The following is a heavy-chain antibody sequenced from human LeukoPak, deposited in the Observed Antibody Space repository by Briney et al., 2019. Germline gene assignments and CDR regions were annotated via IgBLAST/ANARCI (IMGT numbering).Heavy chain of an antibody. Sequence: GGSLRLSCVASGFTFSNYEMNWVRQAPGKGLEWVAVISHDGSNKYYADSVKGRFTISRDNAKNTLYLQMDSLSVEDTAVYYCAKLRGYYGSGQQITLDYWGQGTLVTVSS. J-gene: IGHJ4*02. CDR2: ISHDGSNK. V-gene: IGHV3-30*18. CDR3: AKLRGYYGSGQQITLDY. D-gene: IGHD3-10*01. CDR1: GFTFSNYE.